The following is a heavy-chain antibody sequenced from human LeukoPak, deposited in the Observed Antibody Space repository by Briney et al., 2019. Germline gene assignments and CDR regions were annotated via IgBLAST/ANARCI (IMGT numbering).Heavy chain of an antibody. CDR3: ARYNAYDMAY. D-gene: IGHD5-12*01. CDR2: INEDGSGK. Sequence: PGGSLRLSCAASGFTFSHYWMAWVRQAPGKGLEWVGKINEDGSGKYYVDFVKGRFTISRDNAKNSLYLQMDSLRVEDSALYYCARYNAYDMAYWGQGTVVTVSS. CDR1: GFTFSHYW. V-gene: IGHV3-7*05. J-gene: IGHJ4*02.